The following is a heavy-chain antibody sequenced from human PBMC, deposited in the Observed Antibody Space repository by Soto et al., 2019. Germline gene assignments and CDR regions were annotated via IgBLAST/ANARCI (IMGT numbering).Heavy chain of an antibody. CDR3: ARMESFGSLNWFDP. V-gene: IGHV1-8*02. J-gene: IGHJ5*02. CDR1: GYTFTNND. Sequence: QVQLVQSGAEVKKPGASVKVSCKASGYTFTNNDVSWVRQATGQGLGWMGWMNPGSGDTGYAQKFQGRVTMTRDISIATAYMELNSLTSEDTAIYYCARMESFGSLNWFDPWGQGTLVTVSS. CDR2: MNPGSGDT. D-gene: IGHD5-18*01.